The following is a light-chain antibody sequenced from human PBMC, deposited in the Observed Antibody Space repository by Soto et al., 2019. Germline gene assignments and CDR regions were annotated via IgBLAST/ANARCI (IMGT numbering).Light chain of an antibody. V-gene: IGLV1-40*01. CDR1: SSNIATRYD. CDR2: GDT. J-gene: IGLJ3*02. Sequence: QSVLTQPPSVSGAPGQRVTISCTGTSSNIATRYDVHWYQQIPGTAPKLLIYGDTNRPSGVPDRFSGSKSGSSASLAITGLQAEDEADYYCQSYDTSLNDLEGVFGGGTKLTVL. CDR3: QSYDTSLNDLEGV.